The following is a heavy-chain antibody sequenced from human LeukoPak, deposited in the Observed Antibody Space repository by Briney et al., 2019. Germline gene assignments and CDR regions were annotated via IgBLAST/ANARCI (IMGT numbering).Heavy chain of an antibody. CDR3: TRPSHSYGTDAFDI. V-gene: IGHV3-73*01. CDR2: IRSKADSYAT. CDR1: AFTFSGSA. J-gene: IGHJ3*02. Sequence: GGSLRLSCVASAFTFSGSAMHWVRQASGKGLEWIGRIRSKADSYATAYAASVKGRFTISRDDSKNTAYLQMNSLKTEDTAVYYCTRPSHSYGTDAFDIWGQGTMVTVSS. D-gene: IGHD1-14*01.